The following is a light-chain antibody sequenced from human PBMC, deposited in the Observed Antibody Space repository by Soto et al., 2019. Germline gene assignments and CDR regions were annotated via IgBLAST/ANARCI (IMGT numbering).Light chain of an antibody. Sequence: EIVLTQSPATLSLSPVEIVTLSCRASQSVSSYLAWYQQKPGRAPRLLIYDASNRATGIPARFSGSGSGTDFTLTISSLEPDDSAVYYCQQRYDSWTFGQGTKGDIK. CDR1: QSVSSY. CDR2: DAS. CDR3: QQRYDSWT. V-gene: IGKV3-11*01. J-gene: IGKJ1*01.